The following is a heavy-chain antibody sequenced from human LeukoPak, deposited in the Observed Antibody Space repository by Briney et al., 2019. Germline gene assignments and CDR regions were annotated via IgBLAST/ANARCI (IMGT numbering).Heavy chain of an antibody. CDR2: MYHSGNT. V-gene: IGHV4-59*01. CDR1: GGSISSYS. Sequence: SETLSLTCTVFGGSISSYSWSWIRQPPGKGLGWIGYMYHSGNTRYNPLLKSRVTISIDMSKSQFSLKVNSVTAADTAVYYCARNRRDCTSGTCYEWLDPWGQGTLVTVSS. D-gene: IGHD2-8*01. J-gene: IGHJ5*02. CDR3: ARNRRDCTSGTCYEWLDP.